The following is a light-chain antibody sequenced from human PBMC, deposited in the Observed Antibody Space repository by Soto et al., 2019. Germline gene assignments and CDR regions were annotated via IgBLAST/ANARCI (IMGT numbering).Light chain of an antibody. Sequence: QSALTQPASVSGSPGQSITIPCTGTSSDVGGYIYVSWYQQHPGKAPKLMIYEVSNRPSGVSNRFSGSKSSNTASLTISGLQAEDEADYYCGSYTSSNTYVFGTGTKVTVL. CDR2: EVS. CDR3: GSYTSSNTYV. CDR1: SSDVGGYIY. V-gene: IGLV2-14*01. J-gene: IGLJ1*01.